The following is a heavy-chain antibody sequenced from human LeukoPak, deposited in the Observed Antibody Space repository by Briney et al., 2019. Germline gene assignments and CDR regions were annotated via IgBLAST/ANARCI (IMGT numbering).Heavy chain of an antibody. V-gene: IGHV3-48*03. D-gene: IGHD4-11*01. CDR2: ISSSGSTI. CDR3: ARGRVSSSTWYSTYYYYFYTDV. CDR1: GFTFSSYE. J-gene: IGHJ6*03. Sequence: PGGSLRLSCAASGFTFSSYEMNWVRQAPGKELEWFSYISSSGSTIYYADSVKGRFTISRDNAKNSLYLQMNSLRAEDTAVYFCARGRVSSSTWYSTYYYYFYTDVWSKGTTVTVSS.